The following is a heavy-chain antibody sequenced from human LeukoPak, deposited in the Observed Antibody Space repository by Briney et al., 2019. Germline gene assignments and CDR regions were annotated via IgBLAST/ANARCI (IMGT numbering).Heavy chain of an antibody. CDR2: ISGSGGST. D-gene: IGHD3-10*01. V-gene: IGHV3-23*01. CDR1: GCTFSSYA. CDR3: ANWGSGSYPNNWFDP. J-gene: IGHJ5*02. Sequence: GGSLRLSCAASGCTFSSYAMSWVRQAPGKGLEWVSAISGSGGSTYYADSVKGRFTISRDNSKNTLYLQMNSLRAEDTAVYYCANWGSGSYPNNWFDPWGLGTLVTVSS.